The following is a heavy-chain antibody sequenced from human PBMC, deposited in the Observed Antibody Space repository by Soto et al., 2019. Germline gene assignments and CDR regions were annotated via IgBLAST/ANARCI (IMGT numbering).Heavy chain of an antibody. CDR1: GFTFSNYT. V-gene: IGHV3-21*01. J-gene: IGHJ6*02. Sequence: EVQLVESGGGLVKPGVSLRVSCAASGFTFSNYTMNWVRKAPGKGLEWVSAISSSSLYIYYADSVEGRITNSRDNAKKSLHLQMDSLGAKATAVYYCARANYDFWSGFSNYLGMDVCCQGTAGTVSS. D-gene: IGHD3-3*01. CDR2: ISSSSLYI. CDR3: ARANYDFWSGFSNYLGMDV.